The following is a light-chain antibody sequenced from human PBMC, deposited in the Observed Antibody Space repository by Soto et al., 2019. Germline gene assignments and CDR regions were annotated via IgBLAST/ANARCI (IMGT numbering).Light chain of an antibody. Sequence: EIVLTQSPATLSLSPGETATLSCRASQSVRSSLAWYQQKPGQTPRLLIYDVSNRATVIPARFSGSGSGTNFPPTVSSLKPEDVAVYYCQQRSSWPFTFGGGTKVEIK. V-gene: IGKV3-11*01. CDR2: DVS. CDR1: QSVRSS. CDR3: QQRSSWPFT. J-gene: IGKJ4*01.